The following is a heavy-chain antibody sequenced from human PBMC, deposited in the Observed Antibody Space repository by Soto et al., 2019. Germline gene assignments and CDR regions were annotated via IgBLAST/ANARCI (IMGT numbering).Heavy chain of an antibody. Sequence: GGSLRLSCAASGFTFSSYCMSWVRQAPGKGLEWVANIKQDGSEKHYVDSVKGRFIISRDNAKNSLYLQMNNLRAEDTAVFYCARAGYSSGLYPIDYWGQGT. V-gene: IGHV3-7*01. CDR3: ARAGYSSGLYPIDY. J-gene: IGHJ4*02. D-gene: IGHD3-22*01. CDR1: GFTFSSYC. CDR2: IKQDGSEK.